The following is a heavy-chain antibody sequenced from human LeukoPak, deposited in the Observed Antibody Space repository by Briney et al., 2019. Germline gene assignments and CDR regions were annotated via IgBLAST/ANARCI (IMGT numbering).Heavy chain of an antibody. V-gene: IGHV3-15*01. D-gene: IGHD2-8*02. CDR2: IKTKIQGATT. J-gene: IGHJ4*02. CDR1: GFTFNDAW. CDR3: GDFTGHTKDH. Sequence: GGSLRLSCEASGFTFNDAWMNWVRQAPGEGLEWVALIKTKIQGATTEYAAPVKGRFIISRDDSKNTLYLQMNNLRAEDTAVYYCGDFTGHTKDHWGQGTLVTVSS.